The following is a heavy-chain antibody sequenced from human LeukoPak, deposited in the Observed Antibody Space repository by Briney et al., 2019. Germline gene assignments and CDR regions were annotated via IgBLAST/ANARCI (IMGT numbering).Heavy chain of an antibody. CDR2: MNPNSGNT. CDR1: GYTFTSYD. D-gene: IGHD3-10*01. J-gene: IGHJ4*02. V-gene: IGHV1-8*01. Sequence: ASVKVSCKASGYTFTSYDINWVRQATGQGLEWMGWMNPNSGNTGYAQKLQGRVTMTTDTSTSTAYMELRSLRSDDTAVYYCARNLGVRGVPKPFDYWGQGTLVTVSS. CDR3: ARNLGVRGVPKPFDY.